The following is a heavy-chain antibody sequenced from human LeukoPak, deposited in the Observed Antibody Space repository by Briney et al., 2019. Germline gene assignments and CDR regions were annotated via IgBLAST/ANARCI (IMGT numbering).Heavy chain of an antibody. V-gene: IGHV1-24*01. CDR2: FDAEDGET. CDR3: AAAAPTAPEDYYYYMDV. CDR1: GYTLTELS. J-gene: IGHJ6*03. Sequence: ASVKVSCKVSGYTLTELSMHWVRQAPGKGLEWMGGFDAEDGETIYAQKFQGRVTMTEDTSTDTAYMELCSLRSEDTAVYYCAAAAPTAPEDYYYYMDVWGKGTTVTVSS. D-gene: IGHD4-17*01.